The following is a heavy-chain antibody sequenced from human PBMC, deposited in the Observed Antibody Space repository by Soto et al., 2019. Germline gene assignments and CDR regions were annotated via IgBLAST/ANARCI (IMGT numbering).Heavy chain of an antibody. CDR2: IRSRSYGGTT. D-gene: IGHD6-19*01. CDR1: RFIFHHYH. J-gene: IGHJ4*02. Sequence: SRFIFHHYHVNWFRQAPGKGLEWVGFIRSRSYGGTTDYAASVSGRFTISRDDSKSIAYLQMISLQTEDTAIYYCSRAYSSGWYLIDYSDYWGQGTLVTVSS. V-gene: IGHV3-49*03. CDR3: SRAYSSGWYLIDYSDY.